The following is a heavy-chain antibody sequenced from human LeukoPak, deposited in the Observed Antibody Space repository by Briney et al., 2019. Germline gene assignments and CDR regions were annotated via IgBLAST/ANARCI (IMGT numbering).Heavy chain of an antibody. J-gene: IGHJ5*02. CDR3: ARDIIMGGSQGWFDP. CDR2: ISLRSGAT. CDR1: GYSFIDYH. Sequence: GASVKVSCKASGYSFIDYHIHWVRQAPGQGLECMGWISLRSGATKYYIARSQGRFTMTRDTSISTAYMELSGLTYDDTAMYFCARDIIMGGSQGWFDPWGQGTLVTVSS. D-gene: IGHD3-10*01. V-gene: IGHV1-2*02.